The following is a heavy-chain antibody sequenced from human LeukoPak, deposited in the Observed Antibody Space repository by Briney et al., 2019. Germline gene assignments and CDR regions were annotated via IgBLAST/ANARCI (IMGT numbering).Heavy chain of an antibody. D-gene: IGHD2-15*01. CDR3: AGLDCSGGSCYSHYYYYMDV. J-gene: IGHJ6*03. Sequence: PSETLSLTCTVSGGSLSNYYWSWIRQPPGKGLEWIADIYYSGSTNYNPSLKSRVTISVDTSKNQFSLKLSSVTAADTAVYYCAGLDCSGGSCYSHYYYYMDVWGIGTTVTVSS. CDR1: GGSLSNYY. V-gene: IGHV4-59*01. CDR2: IYYSGST.